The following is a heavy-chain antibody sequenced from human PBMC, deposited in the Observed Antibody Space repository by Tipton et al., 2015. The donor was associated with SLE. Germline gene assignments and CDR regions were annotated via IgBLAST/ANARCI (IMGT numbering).Heavy chain of an antibody. J-gene: IGHJ4*02. CDR3: ARLVSWPYYFDY. Sequence: TLSLTCTVSGGSISSYYWSWIRQPPGKGLEWIGYIYYSGSTNYNPSLKSRVTIPVDTSKNQFSLKLSSVTAADTAVYYCARLVSWPYYFDYWGQGTLVTVSS. CDR2: IYYSGST. CDR1: GGSISSYY. V-gene: IGHV4-59*12. D-gene: IGHD6-13*01.